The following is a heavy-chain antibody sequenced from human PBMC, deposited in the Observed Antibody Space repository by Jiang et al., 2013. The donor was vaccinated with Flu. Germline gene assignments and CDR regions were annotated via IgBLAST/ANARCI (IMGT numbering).Heavy chain of an antibody. CDR3: AHRLGKGLNYYDSRAYFDY. J-gene: IGHJ4*02. CDR2: IYWDDDK. V-gene: IGHV2-5*02. D-gene: IGHD3-22*01. CDR1: GFSLSTSGVG. Sequence: KPTQTLTLTCTFSGFSLSTSGVGVGWIRQPPGKALEWLALIYWDDDKRYSPSLKSRLTITKDTSKNQVVLTMTNMDPVDTATYYCAHRLGKGLNYYDSRAYFDYWGQGTLVTVSS.